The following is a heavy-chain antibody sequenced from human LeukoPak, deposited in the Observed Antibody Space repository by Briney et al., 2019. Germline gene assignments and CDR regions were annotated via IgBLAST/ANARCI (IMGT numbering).Heavy chain of an antibody. Sequence: VAVISYDGSNKYYADSVKGRFTISRDNSKNTLYLQMNSLRAEDTAVCYCARAGGYSYGYVYWGQGTLVTVSS. D-gene: IGHD5-18*01. CDR2: ISYDGSNK. V-gene: IGHV3-30-3*01. CDR3: ARAGGYSYGYVY. J-gene: IGHJ4*02.